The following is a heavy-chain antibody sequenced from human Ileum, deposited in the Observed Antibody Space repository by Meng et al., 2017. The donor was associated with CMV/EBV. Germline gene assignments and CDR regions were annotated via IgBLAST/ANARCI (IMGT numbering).Heavy chain of an antibody. CDR3: ARGKGYCSSTSCYDYYYYGMDV. D-gene: IGHD2-2*01. CDR1: YY. V-gene: IGHV4-34*01. J-gene: IGHJ6*02. Sequence: YYWIWRRHPPGKRLEWIGEINHSGSTNYNPSLKSRVTISVDTSKNQFSLKLSSVTAADTAVYYCARGKGYCSSTSCYDYYYYGMDVWGQGTTVTVSS. CDR2: INHSGST.